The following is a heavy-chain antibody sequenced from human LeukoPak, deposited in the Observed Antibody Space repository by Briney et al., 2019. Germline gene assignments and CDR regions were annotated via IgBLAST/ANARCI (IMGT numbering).Heavy chain of an antibody. CDR1: GGSFSGYY. V-gene: IGHV4-34*01. J-gene: IGHJ4*02. CDR3: ARKYSSSWSEDY. D-gene: IGHD6-13*01. Sequence: SETLSLTCAVYGGSFSGYYWSWIRQPPGKGLEWIGKINHSGSTNYNPSLKSRVTISVDTSKNQFSLKLSSVTAADTAVYYCARKYSSSWSEDYWGQGTLVTVSS. CDR2: INHSGST.